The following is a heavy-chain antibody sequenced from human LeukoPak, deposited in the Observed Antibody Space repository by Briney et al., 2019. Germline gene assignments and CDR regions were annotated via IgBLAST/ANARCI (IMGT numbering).Heavy chain of an antibody. V-gene: IGHV3-9*01. CDR2: ISWNSGSI. D-gene: IGHD3-22*01. CDR1: GFTFDDYA. CDR3: AKATNYDSSRPLDY. J-gene: IGHJ4*02. Sequence: GGSLRLSCATSGFTFDDYAMHWVRQAPGKGLEWVSGISWNSGSIAYVDSVKGRFTTSRDNAKNSLYLQMNSLRPEDTALYYCAKATNYDSSRPLDYWGQGTLVTVSS.